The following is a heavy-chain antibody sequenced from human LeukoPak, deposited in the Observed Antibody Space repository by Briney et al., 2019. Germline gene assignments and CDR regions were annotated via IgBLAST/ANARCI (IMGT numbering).Heavy chain of an antibody. D-gene: IGHD1-26*01. CDR3: AKDTEWELPEYFQH. V-gene: IGHV3-30*18. CDR1: GFTFSSYG. J-gene: IGHJ1*01. CDR2: ISYDGSNK. Sequence: PGGSLRLSCAASGFTFSSYGMHWVRQAPGKGLEWVAVISYDGSNKYYADSVKGRFTISRDNSKNTLYLQMNSLRAEDTAVYYCAKDTEWELPEYFQHWGQGTLVTVSS.